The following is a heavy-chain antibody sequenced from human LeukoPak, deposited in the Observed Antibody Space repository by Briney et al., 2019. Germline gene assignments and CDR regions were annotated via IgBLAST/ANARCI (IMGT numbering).Heavy chain of an antibody. V-gene: IGHV4-34*01. J-gene: IGHJ1*01. CDR2: INHSGSS. Sequence: SETLSLTCAVYGGSFSGYYWSWIRQPPGKGLEWIGEINHSGSSNFNPSLKSRVTISVDTSKNQFSLKLSSVTAADTAVYYCARGEDGDYYFQHWGQGTLVTVSS. CDR1: GGSFSGYY. CDR3: ARGEDGDYYFQH. D-gene: IGHD4-17*01.